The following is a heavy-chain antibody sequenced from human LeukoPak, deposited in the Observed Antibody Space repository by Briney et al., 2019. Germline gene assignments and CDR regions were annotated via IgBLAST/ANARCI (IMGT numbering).Heavy chain of an antibody. CDR2: ISSSSSYI. Sequence: GGSLRLSCAASGFTFSSYSMNWVRQAPGKGLEWVSSISSSSSYIYYADSVKGRFTISRDNAKNSQYLQMSSLRAEDTAVYYCARRGDTSFDYWGQGTLVTVSS. CDR1: GFTFSSYS. D-gene: IGHD5-18*01. J-gene: IGHJ4*02. V-gene: IGHV3-21*01. CDR3: ARRGDTSFDY.